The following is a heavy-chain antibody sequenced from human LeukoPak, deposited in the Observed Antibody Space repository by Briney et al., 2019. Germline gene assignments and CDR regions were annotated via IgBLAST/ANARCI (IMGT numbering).Heavy chain of an antibody. D-gene: IGHD3-10*01. J-gene: IGHJ6*02. CDR1: GFTFSSYA. CDR2: ISGSGGST. V-gene: IGHV3-23*01. CDR3: AKDSSLLWFGELSIYYYYGMDV. Sequence: PGGSLRLSCAASGFTFSSYAMSWVRQAPGKGLEWVSAISGSGGSTYYADSVKGRFTISRDNSKNTLYLQMNSLRAEDTAVYYCAKDSSLLWFGELSIYYYYGMDVWGQGTTVTVSS.